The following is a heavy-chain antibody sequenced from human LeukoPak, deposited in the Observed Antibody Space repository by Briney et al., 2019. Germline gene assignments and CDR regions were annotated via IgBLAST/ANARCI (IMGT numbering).Heavy chain of an antibody. J-gene: IGHJ4*02. CDR3: ARDPDGHTDFDC. V-gene: IGHV1-18*01. D-gene: IGHD5-24*01. CDR1: GGTFSSYA. Sequence: ASVKVSCKASGGTFSSYAISWVRQAPGQGLEWMGWIDTHKGDTNYAQILQGRVTMTTDTSTSTAYMELRSLRSDDTAVYYCARDPDGHTDFDCWGQGTLVTVSS. CDR2: IDTHKGDT.